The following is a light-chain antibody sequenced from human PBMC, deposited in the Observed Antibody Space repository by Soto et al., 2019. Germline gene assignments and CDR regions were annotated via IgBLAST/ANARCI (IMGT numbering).Light chain of an antibody. CDR3: QQYDSLPLT. CDR2: DAS. V-gene: IGKV1-33*01. CDR1: QDISNY. Sequence: DIQMTQSPSSLSASVGDRVTITCQASQDISNYLNWYQQKPGKAPKLLTYDASNLETGVPSRFXXXGSGTDFTFTISSLQPEDIATYYCQQYDSLPLTFGGGTKVETK. J-gene: IGKJ4*01.